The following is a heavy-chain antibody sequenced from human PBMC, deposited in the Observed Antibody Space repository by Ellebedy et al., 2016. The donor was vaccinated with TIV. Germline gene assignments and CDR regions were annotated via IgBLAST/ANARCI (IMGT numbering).Heavy chain of an antibody. J-gene: IGHJ3*01. V-gene: IGHV3-15*01. CDR3: AIDDYYDRSGYYFDVFDF. CDR2: IKSKKDGETT. CDR1: GFIFSQAW. Sequence: GESLKISXAGSGFIFSQAWMSWVRQAPGKGLEWVGRIKSKKDGETTDYAAPVKGRFTISRDDSKNTLYLQMNSLKTEDTAVYYCAIDDYYDRSGYYFDVFDFWGQGTMVFVSS. D-gene: IGHD3-22*01.